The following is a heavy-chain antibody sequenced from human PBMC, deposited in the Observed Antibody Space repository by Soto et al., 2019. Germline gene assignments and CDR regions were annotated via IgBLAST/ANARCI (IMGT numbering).Heavy chain of an antibody. CDR2: IYYSGST. D-gene: IGHD2-8*01. J-gene: IGHJ5*02. CDR3: ARENAVSGDWFDP. V-gene: IGHV4-59*01. Sequence: QVQLQESGPGLVKPSETLSLTCTVSGGSISRYYWSWIRQPPGKGLEWIGYIYYSGSTNYNPSLKSRLTLSVDTSKNQFSLKLSSVTAADTAVYYCARENAVSGDWFDPWGQGTLVTVSS. CDR1: GGSISRYY.